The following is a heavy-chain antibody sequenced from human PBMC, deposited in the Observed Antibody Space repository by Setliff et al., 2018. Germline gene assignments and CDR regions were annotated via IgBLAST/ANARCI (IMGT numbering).Heavy chain of an antibody. CDR3: ARASFSSAWYYFDY. J-gene: IGHJ4*02. CDR2: IYNIGET. D-gene: IGHD6-19*01. Sequence: GSLRLSCVVSGLTVSNDFMGWVRQAPGKGLEWVSVIYNIGETRYADSVKGRFTISRDKSKNTLYLQMNSLRAEDTAVYYCARASFSSAWYYFDYWGQGTLVTVSS. CDR1: GLTVSNDF. V-gene: IGHV3-53*01.